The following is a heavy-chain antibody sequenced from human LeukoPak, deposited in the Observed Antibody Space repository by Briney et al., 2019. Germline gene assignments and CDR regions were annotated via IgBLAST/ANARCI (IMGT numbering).Heavy chain of an antibody. D-gene: IGHD4-17*01. J-gene: IGHJ4*02. CDR2: IRRSGNA. V-gene: IGHV4-34*01. CDR3: AGRPMPTTMTSPFDY. Sequence: KTSETLSHSCAVDGGSLSGYYWSWIRQTPGKGLEWIGEIRRSGNANYNPSLKSRVTLSIDTSKNHFSLNLTSVTAADTAMYYCAGRPMPTTMTSPFDYWGPEPRYTLSS. CDR1: GGSLSGYY.